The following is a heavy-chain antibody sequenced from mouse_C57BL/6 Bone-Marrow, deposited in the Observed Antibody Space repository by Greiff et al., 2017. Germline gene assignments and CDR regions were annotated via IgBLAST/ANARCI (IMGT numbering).Heavy chain of an antibody. J-gene: IGHJ2*01. D-gene: IGHD2-4*01. CDR3: ARGCNYGGYYFDY. CDR1: GYTFTTYP. V-gene: IGHV1-47*01. Sequence: VKLVESGAELVKPGASVKMSCKASGYTFTTYPIEWMKQNHGKSLEWIGNFHPYNDATKYNEKFKGKATLTVEKSSSTVYLELNRLTSDDTAVYYCARGCNYGGYYFDYWGQGTTLTVSS. CDR2: FHPYNDAT.